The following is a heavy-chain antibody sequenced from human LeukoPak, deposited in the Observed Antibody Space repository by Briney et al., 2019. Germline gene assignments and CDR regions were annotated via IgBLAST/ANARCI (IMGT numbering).Heavy chain of an antibody. Sequence: GGSLRLSCATSGFTFSSYTMTWVRQAPGKGLEFVSSIGTSADSTLYADSVKGRFTISRDNSKNTLYLQMNSLRAEDTAVYYCAKDEEGTYYDILTGYFDYWGQGTLVTVSS. V-gene: IGHV3-23*01. J-gene: IGHJ4*02. D-gene: IGHD3-9*01. CDR2: IGTSADST. CDR1: GFTFSSYT. CDR3: AKDEEGTYYDILTGYFDY.